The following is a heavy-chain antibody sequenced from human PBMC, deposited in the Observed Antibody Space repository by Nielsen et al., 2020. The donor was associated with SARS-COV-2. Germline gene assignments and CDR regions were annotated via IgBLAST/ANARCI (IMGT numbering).Heavy chain of an antibody. D-gene: IGHD4-23*01. CDR1: GFSLSNARMG. CDR2: IFSNDEK. CDR3: ARDDYGGNSDYYYGMDV. Sequence: SGPTLVKATETLTLTCTVSGFSLSNARMGVSWIRQPPGKALEWLAHIFSNDEKSYSTSLKSRLTISKDTSKSQVVLTMTNMDPVDTATYYCARDDYGGNSDYYYGMDVWGQGTTVTDSS. V-gene: IGHV2-26*01. J-gene: IGHJ6*02.